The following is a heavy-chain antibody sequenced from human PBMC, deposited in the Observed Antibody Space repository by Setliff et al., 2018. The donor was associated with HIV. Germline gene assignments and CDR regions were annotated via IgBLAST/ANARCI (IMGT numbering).Heavy chain of an antibody. J-gene: IGHJ4*02. V-gene: IGHV1-2*02. Sequence: ASVKVSCKASGYTFSDYYLHWVRQAPGQAIEWMGWINPLSDATKFSHKFQGRLTMTRDTSTSTAYMELSSLTSDDTAIYYCARGRLSWSPDFWGQGTLVTVSS. CDR2: INPLSDAT. CDR3: ARGRLSWSPDF. CDR1: GYTFSDYY.